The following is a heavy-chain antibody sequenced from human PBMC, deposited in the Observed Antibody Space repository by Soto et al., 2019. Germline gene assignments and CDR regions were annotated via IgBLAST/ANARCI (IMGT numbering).Heavy chain of an antibody. CDR1: GGTFSSYA. D-gene: IGHD3-22*01. CDR3: ARGHYYDSRRGMDV. CDR2: IIPIFGTA. Sequence: GASVKVSFKACGGTFSSYAISWLRQAPGQGLEWMGGIIPIFGTANYTQKFQGRVTITADESTSTAYMELSSLRSEDTAVYYCARGHYYDSRRGMDVWGQGTTVTVSS. J-gene: IGHJ6*02. V-gene: IGHV1-69*13.